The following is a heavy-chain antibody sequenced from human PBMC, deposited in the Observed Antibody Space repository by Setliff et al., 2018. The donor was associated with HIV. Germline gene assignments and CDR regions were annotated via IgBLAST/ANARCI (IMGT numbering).Heavy chain of an antibody. D-gene: IGHD6-19*01. V-gene: IGHV3-73*01. CDR2: IRSKANSYAT. CDR1: GCTFSGYA. CDR3: PRGAVAGDDYYYMNV. Sequence: GGSLRLPCLASGCTFSGYALNWVRQDSGKGPEWVGRIRSKANSYATEDAASVKGRLTVSRDDSKNTAHLQMDSLKSEDTAVYYCPRGAVAGDDYYYMNVWGKGTTVTVSS. J-gene: IGHJ6*03.